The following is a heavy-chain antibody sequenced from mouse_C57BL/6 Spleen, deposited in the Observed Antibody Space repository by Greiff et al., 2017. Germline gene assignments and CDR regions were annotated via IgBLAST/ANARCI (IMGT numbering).Heavy chain of an antibody. Sequence: VKLVESGPGLVQPSQSLSITCTVSGFSLTGYDVHWVRQSPGKGLEWLGLIWRGGSTDYNAPFMSRLSITKDNSKSPVSFKMNSLQADDTAIYYGAKPHGNYDAMDYWGQGTSVTVSS. D-gene: IGHD2-1*01. J-gene: IGHJ4*01. CDR3: AKPHGNYDAMDY. CDR2: IWRGGST. CDR1: GFSLTGYD. V-gene: IGHV2-5*01.